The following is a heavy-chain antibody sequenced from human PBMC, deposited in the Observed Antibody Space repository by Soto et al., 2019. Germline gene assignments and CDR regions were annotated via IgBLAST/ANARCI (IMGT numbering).Heavy chain of an antibody. J-gene: IGHJ4*02. CDR2: IKQDGSEK. D-gene: IGHD6-19*01. CDR1: GFTFSSYR. CDR3: ARDRGYSSGPFDY. Sequence: GALRLSCAASGFTFSSYRMSWVRQAPGKGLEWVANIKQDGSEKYYVDSVKGRFTISRDNAKNSLYLQMNSLRAEDTAVYYCARDRGYSSGPFDYWGQGTLVTVS. V-gene: IGHV3-7*05.